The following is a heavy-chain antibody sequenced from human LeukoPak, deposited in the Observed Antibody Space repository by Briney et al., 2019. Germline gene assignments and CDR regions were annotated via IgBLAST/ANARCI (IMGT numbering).Heavy chain of an antibody. D-gene: IGHD6-19*01. J-gene: IGHJ5*02. Sequence: SETLSLTCAVSGASISSYYWSWIRQPPGKGLEWIGYIYYSGSTKYNPSLKSRVTISVDTSKNQFSLKMSSVTAADTAVYYCARRRIAVAARAWFDPWGQGTLVTVSS. CDR1: GASISSYY. CDR2: IYYSGST. V-gene: IGHV4-59*01. CDR3: ARRRIAVAARAWFDP.